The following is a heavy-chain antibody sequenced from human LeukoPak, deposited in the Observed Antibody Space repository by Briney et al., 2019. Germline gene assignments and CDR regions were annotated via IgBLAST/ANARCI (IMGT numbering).Heavy chain of an antibody. CDR1: GGTFSSYA. V-gene: IGHV1-69*04. J-gene: IGHJ4*02. D-gene: IGHD4-11*01. CDR2: IIPILGIA. CDR3: ARARLDDYSNYVGLDY. Sequence: SVKVSCKASGGTFSSYAISWVRQAPGQGLEWMGRIIPILGIANYAQKFQGRVTITADESTSTAYMELSSLRSEDTAVYYCARARLDDYSNYVGLDYWGQGTLVTVSS.